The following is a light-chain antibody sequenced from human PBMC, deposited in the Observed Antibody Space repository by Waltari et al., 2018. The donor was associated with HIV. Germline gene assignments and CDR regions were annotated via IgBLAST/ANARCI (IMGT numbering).Light chain of an antibody. Sequence: DIQMSQSPASLSASVGDRVTITCRAGQNVTNNLNWYQQKPGKAPDLLIYAASSLQTGVPSRFSGSGSGTDFTLTISSLQPEDFATYFCQQPYSYPPTFGPGTKVDIK. V-gene: IGKV1-39*01. CDR1: QNVTNN. CDR2: AAS. CDR3: QQPYSYPPT. J-gene: IGKJ3*01.